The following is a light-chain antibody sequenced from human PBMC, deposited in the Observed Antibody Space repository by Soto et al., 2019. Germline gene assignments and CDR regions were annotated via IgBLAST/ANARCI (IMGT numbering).Light chain of an antibody. CDR2: GAS. CDR1: QSVSSN. V-gene: IGKV3-15*01. CDR3: QQYNNWPPHT. J-gene: IGKJ4*01. Sequence: EIVMTQSPATLSVSPGERATLSCRASQSVSSNLAWYQQKPGQAPRLLIYGASTRATGIPARFSGSGSGTEFSLTISSLQSEDFAAYYCQQYNNWPPHTFGGGTKVEIK.